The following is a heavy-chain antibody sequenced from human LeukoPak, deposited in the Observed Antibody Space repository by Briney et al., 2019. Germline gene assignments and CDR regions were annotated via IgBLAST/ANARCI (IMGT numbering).Heavy chain of an antibody. CDR3: VTVVPGAPNLLGY. J-gene: IGHJ4*02. D-gene: IGHD1-26*01. Sequence: GGSLRLSCAASGFRFNTYWMHWVRQAPGKGLVWVSRISTDGSSTGYADSVKGRFTISRDNTENTLYLQMNSLRGEDTAAYYCVTVVPGAPNLLGYWGQGTLVTVSS. CDR2: ISTDGSST. CDR1: GFRFNTYW. V-gene: IGHV3-74*01.